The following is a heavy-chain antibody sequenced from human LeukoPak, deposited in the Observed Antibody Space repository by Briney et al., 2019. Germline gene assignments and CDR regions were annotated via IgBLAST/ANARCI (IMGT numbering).Heavy chain of an antibody. Sequence: PGGSLRLSCAASGFTFSSYWMHWVRQAPGKGLVWVSRINTDESTSYADSVKGRFTISRDNAKNTLYLQMNSLRAEDTAVYYCARDRWRVGATKYDYWGQGTLVTVSS. D-gene: IGHD1-26*01. J-gene: IGHJ4*02. CDR3: ARDRWRVGATKYDY. CDR2: INTDEST. CDR1: GFTFSSYW. V-gene: IGHV3-74*01.